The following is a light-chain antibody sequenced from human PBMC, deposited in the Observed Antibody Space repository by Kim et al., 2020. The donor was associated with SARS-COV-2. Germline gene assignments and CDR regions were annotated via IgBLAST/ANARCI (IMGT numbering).Light chain of an antibody. V-gene: IGLV2-8*01. Sequence: GQSITSSCTGTSSDVGGYNYVSWHQQHPGKAPKLMIYEVNKQPSGVPDRFSGSKSGNTASLTVSGLQAEDEAQYYCISYAGSNRLIFGGGTQLTVL. CDR1: SSDVGGYNY. CDR3: ISYAGSNRLI. CDR2: EVN. J-gene: IGLJ2*01.